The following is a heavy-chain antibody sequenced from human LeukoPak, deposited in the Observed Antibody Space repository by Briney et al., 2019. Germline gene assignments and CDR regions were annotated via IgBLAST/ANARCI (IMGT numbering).Heavy chain of an antibody. Sequence: KSSQTLSLTCTISGGSISSGSYYWSWIRQPAGKGLEWIGRIYTSGSTNYNPSLKSRVTISVDTSKNQFSLKLSSVTAADTAVYYCARERVITMIVVFIHDAFDIWGQGTMVTVSS. CDR3: ARERVITMIVVFIHDAFDI. D-gene: IGHD3-22*01. V-gene: IGHV4-61*02. J-gene: IGHJ3*02. CDR1: GGSISSGSYY. CDR2: IYTSGST.